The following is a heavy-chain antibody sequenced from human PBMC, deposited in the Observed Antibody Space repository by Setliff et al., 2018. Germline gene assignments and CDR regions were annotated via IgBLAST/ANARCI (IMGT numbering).Heavy chain of an antibody. CDR1: AFSFSRSW. J-gene: IGHJ3*02. Sequence: PGESLRLSCVASAFSFSRSWMSWVRQTPGKGLEWVANIKEDGSDKYYVDSVKGRFTISRDNAKNSLCLQMNSLRAEDTAVYYCARDRAYRSFDIWGQGTMVTVSS. V-gene: IGHV3-7*03. D-gene: IGHD2-2*01. CDR2: IKEDGSDK. CDR3: ARDRAYRSFDI.